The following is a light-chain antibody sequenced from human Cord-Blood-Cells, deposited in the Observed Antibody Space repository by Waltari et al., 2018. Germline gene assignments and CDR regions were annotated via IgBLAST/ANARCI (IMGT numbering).Light chain of an antibody. CDR3: QQYGSSPYT. CDR1: QSVSSSY. J-gene: IGKJ2*01. V-gene: IGKV3-20*01. CDR2: GAS. Sequence: EIVLTQSPGTLSLSPGERATLSCRASQSVSSSYFAWYQQKPGQAPRLLIYGASSRATGIPDRFSGSGSGTDFTLTSSRLEPEDFAVYYCQQYGSSPYTFGQGTKLEIK.